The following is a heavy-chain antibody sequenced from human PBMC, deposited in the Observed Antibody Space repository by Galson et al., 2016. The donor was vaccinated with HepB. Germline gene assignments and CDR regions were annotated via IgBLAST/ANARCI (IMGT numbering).Heavy chain of an antibody. J-gene: IGHJ3*01. V-gene: IGHV5-51*01. CDR2: ISPGESDT. D-gene: IGHD6-19*01. CDR3: ATRDVRLVMAGGDAFDV. CDR1: GYRLTTYW. Sequence: QSGAEVKKPGESLKISCKGSGYRLTTYWIGWVRQMPGKGLEWMGIISPGESDTRYSPSFQGQVTISADKSINTAYLQWSSLKASDTAMYYCATRDVRLVMAGGDAFDVWGQGTMVTVSS.